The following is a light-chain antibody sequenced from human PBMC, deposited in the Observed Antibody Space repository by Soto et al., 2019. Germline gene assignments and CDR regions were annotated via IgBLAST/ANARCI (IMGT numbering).Light chain of an antibody. J-gene: IGKJ1*01. CDR1: QSVSSH. Sequence: EIVLTQSPSTLSLSPDERAPLSCRASQSVSSHLAWYQQKPGQAPWLLIYGASTRATGIPARFSGSGSGTDFTLTITSLEPEDFAVYSCQQRSDWPITFGQGTKVDIK. CDR2: GAS. V-gene: IGKV3-11*01. CDR3: QQRSDWPIT.